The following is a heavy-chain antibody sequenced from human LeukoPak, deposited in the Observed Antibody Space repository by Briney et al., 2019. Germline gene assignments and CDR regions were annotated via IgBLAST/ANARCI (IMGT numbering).Heavy chain of an antibody. CDR2: IYYSGST. Sequence: SETLSLTCAVYGGSFSGYYWSWIRQPPGKGLEWIGYIYYSGSTNYNPSLKSRVTISVDTSKNQFSLKLSSVTAADTAVYYCARVTVVVPAAFRKYFDLWGRGTLVTVSS. CDR3: ARVTVVVPAAFRKYFDL. V-gene: IGHV4-59*01. CDR1: GGSFSGYY. D-gene: IGHD2-2*01. J-gene: IGHJ2*01.